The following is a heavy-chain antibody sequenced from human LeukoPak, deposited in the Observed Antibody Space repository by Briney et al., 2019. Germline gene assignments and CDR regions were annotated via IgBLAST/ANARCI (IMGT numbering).Heavy chain of an antibody. D-gene: IGHD2-21*02. CDR1: GGSISSGGYS. CDR2: IYHSGST. V-gene: IGHV4-30-2*01. CDR3: ARHSLGGRGILVVTAIRDWFDP. Sequence: SETLSLTCAVSGGSISSGGYSWSWIRQPPGKGLEWIGYIYHSGSTYYNPSLKSRVTISVDRSKNQFSLKLSSVTAADTAVYYCARHSLGGRGILVVTAIRDWFDPWGQGTLVTVSS. J-gene: IGHJ5*02.